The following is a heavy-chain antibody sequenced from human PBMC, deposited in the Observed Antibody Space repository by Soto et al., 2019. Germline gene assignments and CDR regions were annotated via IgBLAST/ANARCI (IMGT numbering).Heavy chain of an antibody. D-gene: IGHD3-22*01. CDR2: IYYSGST. CDR3: AKEYYYDSSGYLYWYFDL. CDR1: GGSISNYY. J-gene: IGHJ2*01. Sequence: SETLSLTCPVSGGSISNYYWTWIRQPPGKGLEWIGYIYYSGSTNYNPSLKSRVTISVDTSKNQFSLKLTSVTAADTAVYYCAKEYYYDSSGYLYWYFDLWGRGTLVTVSS. V-gene: IGHV4-59*01.